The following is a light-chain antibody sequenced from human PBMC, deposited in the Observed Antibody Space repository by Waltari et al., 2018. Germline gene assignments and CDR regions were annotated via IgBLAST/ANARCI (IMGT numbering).Light chain of an antibody. CDR2: SAS. J-gene: IGKJ1*01. CDR1: LGTSNY. Sequence: DIQMTQSPSSLSASVGDRVALTCRASLGTSNYLAWYQPRPGKAPRLLIYSASTLQPDVSSRFSGSGAGTDFTLSSDSLQPEDAATYYGQKYNSAPPTFGPGTKVEIK. CDR3: QKYNSAPPT. V-gene: IGKV1-27*01.